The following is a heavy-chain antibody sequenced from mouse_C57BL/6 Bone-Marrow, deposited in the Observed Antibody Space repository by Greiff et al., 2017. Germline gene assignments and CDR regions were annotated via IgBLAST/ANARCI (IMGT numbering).Heavy chain of an antibody. J-gene: IGHJ2*01. CDR2: ISSGGSYT. CDR1: GFTFSSYG. CDR3: ARQGSYDGYYGY. D-gene: IGHD2-3*01. V-gene: IGHV5-6*01. Sequence: EVQLQESGGDLVKPGGSLKLSCAASGFTFSSYGMSWVRQTPDKRLEWVATISSGGSYTYYPDSVKGRFTIARDNAKNTLYLQMSSLKSEDTAMYYCARQGSYDGYYGYWGQGNTLTVSS.